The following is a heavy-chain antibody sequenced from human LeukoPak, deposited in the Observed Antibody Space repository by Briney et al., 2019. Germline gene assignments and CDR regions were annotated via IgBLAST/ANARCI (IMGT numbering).Heavy chain of an antibody. CDR2: MNPNSGNT. CDR3: ARRPVRAAAGSYFDY. CDR1: GYTFTSYY. D-gene: IGHD6-13*01. Sequence: GASVKVSCKASGYTFTSYYMHWVRQAPGQGLAWMGWMNPNSGNTGYAQKFQGRVTMTRNTSISTAYMELSSLRSEDTAVYYCARRPVRAAAGSYFDYWGQGTLVTVSS. V-gene: IGHV1-8*02. J-gene: IGHJ4*02.